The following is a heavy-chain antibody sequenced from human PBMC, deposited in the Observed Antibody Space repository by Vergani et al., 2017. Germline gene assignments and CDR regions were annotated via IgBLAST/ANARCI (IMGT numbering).Heavy chain of an antibody. CDR1: GGSITSGSFY. CDR2: IHSSGTT. J-gene: IGHJ5*02. Sequence: QVQLHESGPGLVKPSQTLSLTCTVSGGSITSGSFYWSWIRQPAGKGLEWIGRIHSSGTTNYNPSLKSRVPLSVDTSKNQFSLRMTSVTAADTAVDYCARDSCTSELRGVYWFDTWGQGTLVSVSS. CDR3: ARDSCTSELRGVYWFDT. V-gene: IGHV4-61*02. D-gene: IGHD3-10*01.